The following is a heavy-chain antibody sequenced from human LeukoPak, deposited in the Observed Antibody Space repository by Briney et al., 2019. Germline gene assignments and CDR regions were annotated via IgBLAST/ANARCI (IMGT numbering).Heavy chain of an antibody. CDR1: GYTFTSHY. J-gene: IGHJ4*02. CDR2: INPSGGST. CDR3: TRRRDGYNPLDY. D-gene: IGHD5-24*01. V-gene: IGHV1-46*01. Sequence: ASVKVSCKASGYTFTSHYMHWVRQAPGQGLEWMGTINPSGGSTSYAQKFQGRVTMTRDTSTSTVYKELSSLRFEDMAVYYCTRRRDGYNPLDYWGQGTLVTVSS.